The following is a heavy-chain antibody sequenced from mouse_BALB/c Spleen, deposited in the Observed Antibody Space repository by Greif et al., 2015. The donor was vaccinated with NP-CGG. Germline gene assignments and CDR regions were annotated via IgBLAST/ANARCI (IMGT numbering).Heavy chain of an antibody. CDR2: ISNGGGST. D-gene: IGHD2-1*01. V-gene: IGHV5-12-2*01. CDR3: ARQTYGNYPFAY. Sequence: EVNVVESGGGLVQPGGSLKLSCAASGFTFSSYTMSWVRQTPEKRLEWVAYISNGGGSTYYPDTVKGRFTISRDNAKNTLYLQMSSLKSEDTAMYYCARQTYGNYPFAYWGQGTLVTVSA. CDR1: GFTFSSYT. J-gene: IGHJ3*01.